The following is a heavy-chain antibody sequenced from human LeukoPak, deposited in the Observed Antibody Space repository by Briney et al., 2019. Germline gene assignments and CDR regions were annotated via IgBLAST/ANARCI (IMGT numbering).Heavy chain of an antibody. D-gene: IGHD6-13*01. V-gene: IGHV4-4*07. CDR3: ARVAHAGIAAAGNWFDP. CDR1: GYSISSGYY. CDR2: IYTSGST. J-gene: IGHJ5*02. Sequence: SETLSLTCTVSGYSISSGYYWSWIRQPAGKGLEWIGRIYTSGSTNYNPSLKSRVTMSVDTSKNQFSLKLSSVTAADTAVYYCARVAHAGIAAAGNWFDPWGQGTLVTVSS.